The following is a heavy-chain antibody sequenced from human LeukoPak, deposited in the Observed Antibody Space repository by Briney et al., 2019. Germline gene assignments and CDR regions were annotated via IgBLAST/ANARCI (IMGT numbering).Heavy chain of an antibody. CDR3: ARGLRQQLVRWDFDY. CDR1: GFTFSDYY. CDR2: ISSSGSTI. Sequence: GGSLRLSCAASGFTFSDYYMSWIRQAPGKGLEWVSYISSSGSTIYYADSVKGRFTISRDNAKNSLYLQMNSLRAEDTAVYYCARGLRQQLVRWDFDYWGQGTLVTVSS. V-gene: IGHV3-11*04. J-gene: IGHJ4*02. D-gene: IGHD6-13*01.